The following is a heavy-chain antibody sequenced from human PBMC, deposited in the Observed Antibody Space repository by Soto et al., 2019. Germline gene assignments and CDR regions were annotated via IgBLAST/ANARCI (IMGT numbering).Heavy chain of an antibody. J-gene: IGHJ6*02. CDR1: GYTFTSYD. CDR3: ARAGDSGYDYGEGGYYGMDV. D-gene: IGHD5-12*01. V-gene: IGHV1-8*01. Sequence: QVQLVQSGAEVKKPGASVKVSCKASGYTFTSYDINWVRQATGQGLEWMGWMNPNSGNTGYAQKLQGRVTMTRNTAISTGDMEVSSLRSEDTAVYYCARAGDSGYDYGEGGYYGMDVWGQGTTVTVSS. CDR2: MNPNSGNT.